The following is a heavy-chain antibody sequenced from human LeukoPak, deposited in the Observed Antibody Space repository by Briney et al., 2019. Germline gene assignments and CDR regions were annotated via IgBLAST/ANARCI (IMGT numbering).Heavy chain of an antibody. CDR3: ARSWNYRGFDY. CDR1: GYTFTSYD. Sequence: ASVKVSCKASGYTFTSYDFNWLRQATGQGPEWMGWMNPNSGATGYAQKFQGRVTMTRSASINTAYMELTNLRSEDTAVYYCARSWNYRGFDYWGQGTLVTVSS. J-gene: IGHJ4*02. V-gene: IGHV1-8*01. D-gene: IGHD1-7*01. CDR2: MNPNSGAT.